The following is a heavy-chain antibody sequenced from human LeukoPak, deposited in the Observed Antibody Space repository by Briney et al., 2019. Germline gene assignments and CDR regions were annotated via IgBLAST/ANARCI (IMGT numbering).Heavy chain of an antibody. CDR3: ARAMNGDSYFDY. CDR1: GFTVSGNY. CDR2: IYSGDTT. J-gene: IGHJ4*02. V-gene: IGHV3-53*01. Sequence: QPGGSLRLSCAVSGFTVSGNYMSWVRQAPGKGLEWVSLIYSGDTTLYADSVKGRFTISRDNSKNTLFLQMNSLRADDTAVYYCARAMNGDSYFDYWGQGTLVTVSS. D-gene: IGHD4-17*01.